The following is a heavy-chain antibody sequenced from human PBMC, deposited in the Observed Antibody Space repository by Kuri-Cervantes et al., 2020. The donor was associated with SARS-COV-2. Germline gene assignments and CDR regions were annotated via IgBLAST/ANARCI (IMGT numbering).Heavy chain of an antibody. D-gene: IGHD2-2*01. CDR3: AREYCSSTSCYGAFDI. CDR1: GGSFSRYY. V-gene: IGHV4-34*01. CDR2: INHSGST. Sequence: SQTLSLTCAVYGGSFSRYYWSWIRQPPGKGLEWIGEINHSGSTNYNPSLKSRVTMSVDTSKNQFSLKLSSVTAADTAVYYCAREYCSSTSCYGAFDIWGQGTMVTVSS. J-gene: IGHJ3*02.